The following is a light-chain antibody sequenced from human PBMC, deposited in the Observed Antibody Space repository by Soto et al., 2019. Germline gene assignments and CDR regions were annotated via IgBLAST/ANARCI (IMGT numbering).Light chain of an antibody. CDR3: QQYHTDWT. Sequence: DIPMTQSPSTLSASVGATVTITCRASESIDNWLAWYQQKPGKAPKLLIFAASTFVRGVPSRFGGRGSGTECTLTISSLQADDYATFYCQQYHTDWTFGQGTKVEIK. V-gene: IGKV1-5*01. CDR1: ESIDNW. CDR2: AAS. J-gene: IGKJ1*01.